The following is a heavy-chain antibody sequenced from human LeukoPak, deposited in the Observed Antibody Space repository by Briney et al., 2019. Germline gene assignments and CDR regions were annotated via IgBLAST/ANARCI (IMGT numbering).Heavy chain of an antibody. CDR1: GFTFSDYY. V-gene: IGHV3-11*04. D-gene: IGHD3-22*01. CDR2: FSSSGSTI. CDR3: ARTAYDSSGFDAFDI. J-gene: IGHJ3*02. Sequence: PGGSLRLSCAASGFTFSDYYMSWVRQAPGKGREWVSYFSSSGSTIYYADSVKGRFTISRDNAKNSLYLQMNSLRAEDTAVYYCARTAYDSSGFDAFDIWGQGTMVTVSS.